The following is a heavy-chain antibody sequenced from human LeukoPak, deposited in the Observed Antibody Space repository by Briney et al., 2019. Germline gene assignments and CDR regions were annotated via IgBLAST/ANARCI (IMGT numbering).Heavy chain of an antibody. D-gene: IGHD3-9*01. J-gene: IGHJ3*02. Sequence: SETLSLTCAVYGGSFSGYYWSWIRQPPGKGLEWIGEINHSGSTNYNPSLKSRVTISVDTSKNQFSLKLSSVTAADTAVYYCARRRYYDILTGYYKGAFDIWGQGTMVIVSS. CDR3: ARRRYYDILTGYYKGAFDI. CDR1: GGSFSGYY. V-gene: IGHV4-34*01. CDR2: INHSGST.